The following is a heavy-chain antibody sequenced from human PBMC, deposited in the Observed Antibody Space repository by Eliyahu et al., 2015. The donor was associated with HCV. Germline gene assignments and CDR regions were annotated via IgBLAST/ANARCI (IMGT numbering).Heavy chain of an antibody. V-gene: IGHV1-69*01. CDR1: GGTFSSYT. CDR3: AIEGGSSGPRWFDP. Sequence: QVQLVQSGAEVKKPGSSVKVXCKXSGGTFSSYTXSWVRXAPGQGLEWMGGISPFFGTPNYAQKCQGRVTITADESTSTAYMDLSSLRSEDTAMYYCAIEGGSSGPRWFDPWGQGTLGHRLL. CDR2: ISPFFGTP. J-gene: IGHJ5*02. D-gene: IGHD3-22*01.